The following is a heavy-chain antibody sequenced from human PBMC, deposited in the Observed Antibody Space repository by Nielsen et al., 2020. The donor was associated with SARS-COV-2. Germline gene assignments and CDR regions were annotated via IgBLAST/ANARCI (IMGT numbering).Heavy chain of an antibody. CDR1: GFTFSNAW. J-gene: IGHJ6*02. CDR2: IKSKTDGGTT. V-gene: IGHV3-15*01. Sequence: GGSLRLSCAASGFTFSNAWMSWVRQAPGKGLEWVGRIKSKTDGGTTDYAAPVKGRFTISRDDSKNTLYLQMNSLKTEDTAVYYCTTVGCGCSGGSCCDYYYGMDVWGQGTTVTVSS. D-gene: IGHD2-15*01. CDR3: TTVGCGCSGGSCCDYYYGMDV.